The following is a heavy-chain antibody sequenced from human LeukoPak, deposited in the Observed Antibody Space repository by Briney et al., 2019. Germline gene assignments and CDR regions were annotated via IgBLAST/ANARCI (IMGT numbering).Heavy chain of an antibody. Sequence: PGGSLRLSCAASGFTFSDHYMDWVRQAPGKGLEWVGRSRNKANSYTTGYAASVKGRFTISRDDSKNSLYLQMNSLKTEDTAAYYCARGGSDFWNGYFDYWGQGTLVTVSS. CDR2: SRNKANSYTT. CDR3: ARGGSDFWNGYFDY. J-gene: IGHJ4*02. D-gene: IGHD3-3*01. CDR1: GFTFSDHY. V-gene: IGHV3-72*01.